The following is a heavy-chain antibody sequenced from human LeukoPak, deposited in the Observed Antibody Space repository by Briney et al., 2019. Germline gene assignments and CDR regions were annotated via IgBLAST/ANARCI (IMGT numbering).Heavy chain of an antibody. CDR1: GGSISSYYW. CDR3: ARDYYDSSGYYHHYFDY. CDR2: IDWDDDK. V-gene: IGHV2-70*11. J-gene: IGHJ4*02. Sequence: TLSLTCTVSGGSISSYYWSWIRQPPGKALEWLARIDWDDDKYYSTSLKTRLTISKDTSKNQVVLTMTNMDPVDTATYYCARDYYDSSGYYHHYFDYWGQGTLVTVSS. D-gene: IGHD3-22*01.